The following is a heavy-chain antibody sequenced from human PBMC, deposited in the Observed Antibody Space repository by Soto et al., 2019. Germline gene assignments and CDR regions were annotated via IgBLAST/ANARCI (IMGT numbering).Heavy chain of an antibody. J-gene: IGHJ4*02. CDR2: INADVGET. CDR3: ARGDGDTLDY. V-gene: IGHV1-18*01. CDR1: GYSFTHYG. Sequence: QGQLVQSGAEVNKPGAAVKVSCKAAGYSFTHYGITWVRQAPGQGLAWTGWINADVGETKSAQKYEGRVTVTMDTSTNTDYLELRSIRSDDTAVYYCARGDGDTLDYWGQGTLVRVSA.